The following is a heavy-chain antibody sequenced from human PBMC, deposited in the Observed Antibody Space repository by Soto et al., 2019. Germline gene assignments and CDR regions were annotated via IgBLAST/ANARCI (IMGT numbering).Heavy chain of an antibody. CDR3: ARWRHDYGDQNWFDP. Sequence: VQLQESGPGLVKASETLSLTCTVSGGSVSSGGYYWSWIRQPPGKGLEWIGFIYYNGSTNSNPSLKSRVTISVDTSKNQFSLKLRSVTAADTAFYYCARWRHDYGDQNWFDPWGPGTQVTVSS. CDR1: GGSVSSGGYY. J-gene: IGHJ5*02. CDR2: IYYNGST. D-gene: IGHD4-17*01. V-gene: IGHV4-61*08.